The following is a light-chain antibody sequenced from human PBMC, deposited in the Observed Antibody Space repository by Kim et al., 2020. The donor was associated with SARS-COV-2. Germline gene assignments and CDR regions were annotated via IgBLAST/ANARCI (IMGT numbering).Light chain of an antibody. Sequence: DIQMTQSPSSLSASVGDRVTITCRASQGIRNSLAWYQQKPGKAPILLVYSTSKLETGVPSRFSGSGSGTDYTLSISSLQPEDFGTYYCQQYDNMPRTFGQGTKLEI. J-gene: IGKJ2*01. CDR1: QGIRNS. V-gene: IGKV1-NL1*01. CDR2: STS. CDR3: QQYDNMPRT.